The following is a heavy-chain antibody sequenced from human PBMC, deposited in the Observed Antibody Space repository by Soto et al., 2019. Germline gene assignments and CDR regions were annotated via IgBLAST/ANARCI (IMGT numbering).Heavy chain of an antibody. CDR3: VKDMGYGSSSTFDY. CDR1: GFTFDYYV. D-gene: IGHD6-6*01. CDR2: ISRNSGTI. J-gene: IGHJ4*02. V-gene: IGHV3-9*01. Sequence: GGSLILSCVVSGFTFDYYVMHWVRPAPGKGLEWVSGISRNSGTIEYADSVKGRFTVSRDNAKNSLYLQMDSLRAEDTALYYCVKDMGYGSSSTFDYWGQGTLVTVS.